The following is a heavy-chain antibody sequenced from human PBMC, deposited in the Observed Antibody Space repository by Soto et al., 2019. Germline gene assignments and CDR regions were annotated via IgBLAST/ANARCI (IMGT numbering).Heavy chain of an antibody. D-gene: IGHD6-19*01. CDR2: ISYDGSNK. CDR3: ARDQYSSGCGDY. V-gene: IGHV3-30-3*01. CDR1: GFTFSSYA. Sequence: ESGGGVVQPGRSLRLSCAASGFTFSSYAMHWVRQAPGKGLEWVAVISYDGSNKYYADSVKGRFTISRDNSKNTLYLQMNSLRAEDTAVYYCARDQYSSGCGDYWGQGNLVTVSS. J-gene: IGHJ4*02.